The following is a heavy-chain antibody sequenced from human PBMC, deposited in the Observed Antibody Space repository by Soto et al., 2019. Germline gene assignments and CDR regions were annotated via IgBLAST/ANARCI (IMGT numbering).Heavy chain of an antibody. V-gene: IGHV1-18*01. D-gene: IGHD3-3*01. J-gene: IGHJ6*02. CDR2: ISAYNGNT. CDR3: ARVDVTIFGVVIIRFDGMDV. CDR1: GYTFTSYG. Sequence: GASVKVSCKASGYTFTSYGISWVRQAPGQGLEWMGWISAYNGNTNYAQKLQGRVTMTTDTSTSTAYMELRSLRSDDTAVYYCARVDVTIFGVVIIRFDGMDVWGQGTTVTVS.